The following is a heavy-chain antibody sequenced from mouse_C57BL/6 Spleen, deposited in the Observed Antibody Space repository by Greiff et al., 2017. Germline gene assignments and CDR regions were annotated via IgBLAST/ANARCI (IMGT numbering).Heavy chain of an antibody. CDR2: ISRGGSYT. CDR1: GFTFSSYG. J-gene: IGHJ4*01. D-gene: IGHD2-1*01. Sequence: EVQVVESGGDLVKPGGSLKLSCAASGFTFSSYGMSWVRQTPDKRLEWVATISRGGSYTYYPDSVKGRFTFSRDNAKNTLYLQMSSLKSEDTAMYYCARHPTMVDAMDYWGQGTSVTVSS. V-gene: IGHV5-6*01. CDR3: ARHPTMVDAMDY.